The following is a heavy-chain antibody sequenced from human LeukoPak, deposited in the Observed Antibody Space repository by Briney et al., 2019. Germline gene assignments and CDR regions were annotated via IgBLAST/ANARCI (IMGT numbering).Heavy chain of an antibody. Sequence: TGGSLRLSCAASGFTVSSNYMSWVRQAPGKGLEWVSVIYSGGSTYYADSVKGRFTISRDNSKNTLYLQMNSLRAEDTAVYYCAREVITGTTIRWFVPWGQGTLVTVSS. J-gene: IGHJ5*02. CDR1: GFTVSSNY. CDR3: AREVITGTTIRWFVP. V-gene: IGHV3-53*01. CDR2: IYSGGST. D-gene: IGHD1-7*01.